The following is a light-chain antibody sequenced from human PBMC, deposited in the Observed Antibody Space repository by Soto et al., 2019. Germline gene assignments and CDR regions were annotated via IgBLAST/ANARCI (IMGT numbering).Light chain of an antibody. Sequence: DIVMTQSPDSLAVSLGERATINCKSSQSILYRSNNKHYLAWYQQKPGQPPKLLIYWASTRESGVPDRFSGSGSATDVTLTISSLQAEDVAVYYCQQYYNIPWTFGQGTKVEIK. CDR3: QQYYNIPWT. CDR1: QSILYRSNNKHY. CDR2: WAS. V-gene: IGKV4-1*01. J-gene: IGKJ1*01.